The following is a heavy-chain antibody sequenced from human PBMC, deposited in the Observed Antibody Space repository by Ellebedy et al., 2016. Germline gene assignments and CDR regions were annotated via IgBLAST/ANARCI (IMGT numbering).Heavy chain of an antibody. CDR1: GGSISSSSYY. V-gene: IGHV4-39*07. CDR2: IYYSGST. J-gene: IGHJ5*02. CDR3: ARGLGFNP. Sequence: SETLSLXXTVSGGSISSSSYYWGWIRQPPGKGLEWIGSIYYSGSTYYNPSLKSRVTISVDTSKNQFSLKLSSVTAADTAVYYCARGLGFNPWGQGTLVTVSS.